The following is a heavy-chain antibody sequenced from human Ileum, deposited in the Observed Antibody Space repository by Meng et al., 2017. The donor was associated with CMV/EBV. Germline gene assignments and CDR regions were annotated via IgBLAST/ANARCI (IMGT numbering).Heavy chain of an antibody. J-gene: IGHJ4*02. Sequence: GQLVKLGAEVKKPGASVKVSCKASGSTFIDYYIQWVRQAPGQGLEWMGWINPKNGGTLYAQKFQGRVTMTRDTSINTVYMELNRLTSDDTAVYFCARDLWSGSSDYFDYWGQGTLVTVSS. V-gene: IGHV1-2*02. D-gene: IGHD3-3*01. CDR1: GSTFIDYY. CDR3: ARDLWSGSSDYFDY. CDR2: INPKNGGT.